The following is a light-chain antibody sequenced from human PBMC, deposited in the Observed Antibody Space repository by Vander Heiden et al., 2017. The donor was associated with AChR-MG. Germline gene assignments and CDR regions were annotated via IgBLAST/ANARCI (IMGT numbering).Light chain of an antibody. J-gene: IGLJ2*01. Sequence: QSVLTQPPSASETPGQRVTISCSGSSSNIGANYVFWYQQLPGTAPKLLIYRSNQRSSGVPDRFSGSKSGTSASLAISGLRSEDEADYYCAAWDGSLSAVVFGGGTKVTIL. V-gene: IGLV1-47*01. CDR2: RSN. CDR3: AAWDGSLSAVV. CDR1: SSNIGANY.